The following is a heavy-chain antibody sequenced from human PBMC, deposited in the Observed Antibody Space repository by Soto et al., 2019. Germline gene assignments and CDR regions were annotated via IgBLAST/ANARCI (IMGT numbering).Heavy chain of an antibody. V-gene: IGHV3-33*01. CDR2: VWYDGSNG. J-gene: IGHJ6*02. CDR3: ARDPRTARASAMDV. D-gene: IGHD6-6*01. CDR1: GFIFSNFG. Sequence: GGSLRLSCTASGFIFSNFGMHWVRQTPGKGLEWVAGVWYDGSNGVSAESVKGRFTISRDNSKNTLYLQMTSLRAEDTVVYYCARDPRTARASAMDVWGQGTTVTVSS.